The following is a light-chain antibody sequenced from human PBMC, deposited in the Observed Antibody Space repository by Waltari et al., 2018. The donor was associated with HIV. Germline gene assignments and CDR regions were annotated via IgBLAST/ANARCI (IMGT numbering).Light chain of an antibody. CDR3: QSYDSSNHAV. V-gene: IGLV6-57*01. CDR1: SGSIASNY. Sequence: NFMLTQPHSVSESPGKTVTISCTRSSGSIASNYLQWYQQRPGSSPTTVIYEDNQRPSGVPDRFSGSIDSSSNSASLTISGLKTEDEADYYCQSYDSSNHAVFGGGTKLTVL. J-gene: IGLJ3*02. CDR2: EDN.